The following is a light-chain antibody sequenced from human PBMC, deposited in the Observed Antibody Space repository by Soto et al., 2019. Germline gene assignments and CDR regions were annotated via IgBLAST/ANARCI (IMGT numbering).Light chain of an antibody. V-gene: IGKV3-15*01. CDR2: GAS. CDR3: QQTLSFPPT. J-gene: IGKJ1*01. CDR1: QSVSSN. Sequence: EIVMTQSPATLSVSPGERATLSCRASQSVSSNLAWYQQKPGQAPRLLIYGASTRATGIPARFSGSGSGTEFTLTISSLQSEDFAVYYCQQTLSFPPTFGQGTKVDIK.